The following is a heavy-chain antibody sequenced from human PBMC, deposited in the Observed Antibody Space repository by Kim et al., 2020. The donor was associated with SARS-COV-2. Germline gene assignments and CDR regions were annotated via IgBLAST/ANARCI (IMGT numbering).Heavy chain of an antibody. CDR1: GGSISSGGYS. J-gene: IGHJ6*03. CDR2: IYHSGST. CDR3: AREVGAYYMDV. D-gene: IGHD3-10*01. V-gene: IGHV4-30-2*01. Sequence: SETLSLTCAVSGGSISSGGYSWSWIRQPPGKGLEWIGYIYHSGSTYYNPSLKSRVTISVDRSKNQFSLKLSSVTAADTAVYYCAREVGAYYMDVWGKGTTVTVSS.